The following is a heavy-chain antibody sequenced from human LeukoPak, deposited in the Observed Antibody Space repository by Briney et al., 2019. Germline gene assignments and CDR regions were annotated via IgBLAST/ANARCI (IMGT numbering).Heavy chain of an antibody. CDR3: ARDIVVVPAPRYYGMDV. CDR1: GGSISSYY. V-gene: IGHV4-59*01. CDR2: IYYSGST. Sequence: SETLSLTCTVSGGSISSYYWSWIRQPPGKGLGWIAYIYYSGSTNYNPSLKSRVSISVDASKNQFSLKLSSVTAADTAVYYCARDIVVVPAPRYYGMDVWGQGTTVTVSS. J-gene: IGHJ6*02. D-gene: IGHD2-2*01.